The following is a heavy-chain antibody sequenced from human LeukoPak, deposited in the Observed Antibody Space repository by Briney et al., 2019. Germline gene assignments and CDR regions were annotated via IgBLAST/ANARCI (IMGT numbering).Heavy chain of an antibody. Sequence: PGGSLRLSCAASGFTFSTYSMNWVRQAPGKGLEWVSYISSSGNTIYYADSVKGRFTISRDNAKNSLYLQVNSLRDEDTAVYYCAREGPVVRGSEVDYWGQGTLVTVSP. J-gene: IGHJ4*02. V-gene: IGHV3-48*02. CDR1: GFTFSTYS. D-gene: IGHD4-23*01. CDR3: AREGPVVRGSEVDY. CDR2: ISSSGNTI.